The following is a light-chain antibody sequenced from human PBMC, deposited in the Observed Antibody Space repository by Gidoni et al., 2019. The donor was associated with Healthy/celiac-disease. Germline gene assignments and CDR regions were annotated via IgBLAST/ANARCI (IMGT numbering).Light chain of an antibody. Sequence: DIKMPQSPSSLSASVGDRVTITCLASQSISSYLNWYQQKPGKAPKLLIYTASSLQSGVPSRFSGSGSGTDFTLTISSLQPEDFATYYCQQSYSTPRTFGQGTKVEIK. J-gene: IGKJ1*01. CDR2: TAS. CDR3: QQSYSTPRT. CDR1: QSISSY. V-gene: IGKV1-39*01.